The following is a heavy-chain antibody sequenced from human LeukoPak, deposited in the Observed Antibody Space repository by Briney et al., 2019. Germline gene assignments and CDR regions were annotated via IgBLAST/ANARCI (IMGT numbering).Heavy chain of an antibody. V-gene: IGHV3-74*01. CDR2: IMSDGRST. J-gene: IGHJ4*02. CDR1: GFTSTTYG. Sequence: GGSLRLSCAASGFTSTTYGMHWVRQAPGKGLVWVSRIMSDGRSTYADSVKGRFTISRDTAKSTLYLQMNSLRAEDTAVYYCARDSQFIGPLYWGQGTLVTVSS. CDR3: ARDSQFIGPLY. D-gene: IGHD5-24*01.